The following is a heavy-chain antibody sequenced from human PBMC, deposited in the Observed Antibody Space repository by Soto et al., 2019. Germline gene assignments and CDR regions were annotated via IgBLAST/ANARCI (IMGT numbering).Heavy chain of an antibody. J-gene: IGHJ4*02. CDR3: AKETQANLGTGGFDY. CDR1: GFTFGDYA. D-gene: IGHD7-27*01. CDR2: ISWNSVTT. Sequence: GGSLRLSCAASGFTFGDYATHWVRKAPGKGLEWVSGISWNSVTTAYADSLQGRFTISRDNGKNSLYLQINSLRPEDTAIYYCAKETQANLGTGGFDYWGQGTLVTVSS. V-gene: IGHV3-9*01.